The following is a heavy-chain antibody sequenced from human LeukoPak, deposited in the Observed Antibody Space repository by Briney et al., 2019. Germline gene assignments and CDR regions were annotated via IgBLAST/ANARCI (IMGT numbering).Heavy chain of an antibody. CDR1: GGSFSGYY. J-gene: IGHJ4*02. CDR2: INHSGST. Sequence: PSETLSLTCAVYGGSFSGYYWSWIRQPPGKGLEWIGEINHSGSTNYNPSLKSRVTISVDTSKNQFSLKLSSVTAADTAVYYCARIADILTGYYFDYWGQGTLVTVSS. V-gene: IGHV4-34*01. CDR3: ARIADILTGYYFDY. D-gene: IGHD3-9*01.